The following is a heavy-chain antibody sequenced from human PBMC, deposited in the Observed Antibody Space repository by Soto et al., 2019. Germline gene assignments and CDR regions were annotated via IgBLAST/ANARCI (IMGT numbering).Heavy chain of an antibody. V-gene: IGHV4-59*01. CDR3: AREFIAARPYDAFDI. J-gene: IGHJ3*02. Sequence: SETLSLTCTVSGGSISSYYWSWIRQPPGKGLEWIGYIYYSGSTNYNPSLKSRVPISVDTSKNQFSLKLSSVTAADTAVYYCAREFIAARPYDAFDIWGQGTMVTVSS. CDR2: IYYSGST. D-gene: IGHD6-6*01. CDR1: GGSISSYY.